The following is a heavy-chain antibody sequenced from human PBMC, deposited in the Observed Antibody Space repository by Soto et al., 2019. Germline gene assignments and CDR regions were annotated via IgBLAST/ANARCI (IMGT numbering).Heavy chain of an antibody. Sequence: SETLSLTCAVYGGSFSGYYWSWIRQPPGKGLEWIGEINHSGSTNYNPSLKSRVTISVDTSKNQFSLKLSSVTAADTAVYYCARGRSITIFGVVIIPRPFFDYWGQGTLVTVSS. J-gene: IGHJ4*02. V-gene: IGHV4-34*01. CDR1: GGSFSGYY. CDR2: INHSGST. D-gene: IGHD3-3*01. CDR3: ARGRSITIFGVVIIPRPFFDY.